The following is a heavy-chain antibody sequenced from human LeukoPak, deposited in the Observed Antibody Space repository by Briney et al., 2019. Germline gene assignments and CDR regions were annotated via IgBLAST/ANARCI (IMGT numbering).Heavy chain of an antibody. Sequence: SETRSLTCTVSGRFMSIYYGSWIRQPAGGGVGWIAYSDYSGSTNYNPSLKSRLTISLDTAQSQLSLHLSIVTAADTAVYYCARGGSHGVNSADWYFDFWGRGPRVTVSS. CDR2: SDYSGST. CDR1: GRFMSIYY. V-gene: IGHV4-59*01. D-gene: IGHD4-23*01. J-gene: IGHJ2*01. CDR3: ARGGSHGVNSADWYFDF.